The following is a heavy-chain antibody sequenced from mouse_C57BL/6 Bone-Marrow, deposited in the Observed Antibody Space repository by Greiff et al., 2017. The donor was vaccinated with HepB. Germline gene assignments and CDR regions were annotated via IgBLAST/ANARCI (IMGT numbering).Heavy chain of an antibody. V-gene: IGHV1-53*01. Sequence: VQLQQSGAELAKPGASVKLSCKASGYTFTSYWMHWVKQRPGQGLEWIGNINPSNGGTNYNEKFKSKATLTVDKSSSTAYMQLSSLTSEDSAVYYCARTLYYYAMDYWGQGTSVTVSS. J-gene: IGHJ4*01. CDR3: ARTLYYYAMDY. CDR1: GYTFTSYW. CDR2: INPSNGGT.